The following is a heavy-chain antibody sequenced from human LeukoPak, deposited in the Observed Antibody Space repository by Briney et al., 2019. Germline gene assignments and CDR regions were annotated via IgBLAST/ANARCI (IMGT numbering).Heavy chain of an antibody. D-gene: IGHD6-13*01. Sequence: SETLSLTCTVSGGSISSYYWSWIRQPPGKGLEWIGYIYTSGSTNYNPSLRSRVTISVDTSKNQFSLKLSSVTAADTAVYYCVAAAGGNYYYMDVWGKGTTVTVSS. V-gene: IGHV4-4*09. CDR2: IYTSGST. CDR1: GGSISSYY. J-gene: IGHJ6*03. CDR3: VAAAGGNYYYMDV.